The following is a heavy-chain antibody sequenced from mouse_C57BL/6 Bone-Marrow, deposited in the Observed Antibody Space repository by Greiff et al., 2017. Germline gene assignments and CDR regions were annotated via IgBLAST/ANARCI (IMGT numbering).Heavy chain of an antibody. CDR3: ARTHYYGSFYFDY. V-gene: IGHV8-8*01. Sequence: QVTLKESGPGILQPSQTLSLTCSFSGFSLSTFGMGVGWIRQPSGKGLEWLAHIWWDDDKYYNPALKSQLTISKDTSKNQVFLKIANVDTADTATYYCARTHYYGSFYFDYWGQGTTLTVSS. J-gene: IGHJ2*01. CDR2: IWWDDDK. D-gene: IGHD1-1*01. CDR1: GFSLSTFGMG.